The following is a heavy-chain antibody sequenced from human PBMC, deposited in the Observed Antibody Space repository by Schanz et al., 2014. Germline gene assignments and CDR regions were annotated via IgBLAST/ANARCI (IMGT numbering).Heavy chain of an antibody. CDR1: RIIFGTYS. Sequence: EVQLVESGGGLVKPGGSLRLSCTASRIIFGTYSMNWIRQTPKGLEWVSSINSRSNFIYYADSVKGRFTISRDNGKKSLYQQMNSLRAEDTAVYFGARDYESVLSSPRHDAFDVWGQGTVVTVSS. CDR2: INSRSNFI. D-gene: IGHD3-22*01. V-gene: IGHV3-21*01. CDR3: ARDYESVLSSPRHDAFDV. J-gene: IGHJ3*01.